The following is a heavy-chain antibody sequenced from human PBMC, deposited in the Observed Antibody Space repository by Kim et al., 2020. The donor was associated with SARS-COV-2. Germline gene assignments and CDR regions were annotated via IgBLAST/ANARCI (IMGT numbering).Heavy chain of an antibody. Sequence: SETLSLTCTVSGGSISSYYWSWIRQPPGKGLEWIGYIYYSGSTNYNPSLKSRVTISVDTSKNQFSLKLSSVTAADTAVYYCARHYNIVATIDGPVDAFDIWGQGTMVTVSS. CDR1: GGSISSYY. J-gene: IGHJ3*02. D-gene: IGHD5-12*01. CDR2: IYYSGST. V-gene: IGHV4-59*08. CDR3: ARHYNIVATIDGPVDAFDI.